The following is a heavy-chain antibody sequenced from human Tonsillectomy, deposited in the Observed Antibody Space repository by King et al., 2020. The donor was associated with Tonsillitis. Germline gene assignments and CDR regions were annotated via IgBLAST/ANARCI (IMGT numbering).Heavy chain of an antibody. V-gene: IGHV3-49*04. D-gene: IGHD2-2*01. J-gene: IGHJ6*03. CDR2: MRSKAYGGTT. CDR3: TREFFVVGPQPDYYMDV. Sequence: EVQLVESGGGLVQPGRSLRLSCTGSGFTSGDYAMSWVRQAPGKGLEWVGFMRSKAYGGTTEYAASVKGRFTISRDDSKSIAYLQMNSLKTEDTALYYCTREFFVVGPQPDYYMDVWGKGTTVTVSS. CDR1: GFTSGDYA.